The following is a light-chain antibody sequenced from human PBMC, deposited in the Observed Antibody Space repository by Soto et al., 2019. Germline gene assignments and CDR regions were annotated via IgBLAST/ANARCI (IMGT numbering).Light chain of an antibody. CDR1: QSISNR. CDR2: AAS. J-gene: IGKJ5*01. V-gene: IGKV1-12*01. CDR3: QQTDTLPST. Sequence: DIQMTQSPSTLSASVGDRVTITCRASQSISNRLAWYQQKPGKAPKLLIFAASTLQSGVPSRFSGSGSRTDFTLTITSLQPEDIGTYYCQQTDTLPSTFGQGTRLEIK.